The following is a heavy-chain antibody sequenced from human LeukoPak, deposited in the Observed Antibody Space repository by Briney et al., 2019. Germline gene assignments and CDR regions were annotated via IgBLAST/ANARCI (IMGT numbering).Heavy chain of an antibody. CDR2: IYYSGST. D-gene: IGHD1-26*01. Sequence: SETLSLTCTVSGGSISSYYWSWIRQPPGKGLEWIGYIYYSGSTNYNPSLKSRVTISVDTSKNQFSLKLSSVTAADTAVYYCAKDRHLGWELLVYYFDYWGQGTLVTVSS. CDR1: GGSISSYY. J-gene: IGHJ4*02. CDR3: AKDRHLGWELLVYYFDY. V-gene: IGHV4-59*12.